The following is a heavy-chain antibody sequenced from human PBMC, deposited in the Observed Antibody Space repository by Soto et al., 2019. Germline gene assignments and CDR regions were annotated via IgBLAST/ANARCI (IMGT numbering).Heavy chain of an antibody. CDR2: IIPIFGTA. Sequence: QVQLVQSGAEVKKPGSSVKVSCKASVGTVSSYAISWVRQAPGQGLEWMGWIIPIFGTANYAQKFQGRVTITADESTSTDYMELSSLRSEDTAVYYCASVDDYGDYLAIDYWGQGTLVTVSS. D-gene: IGHD4-17*01. CDR1: VGTVSSYA. V-gene: IGHV1-69*01. J-gene: IGHJ4*02. CDR3: ASVDDYGDYLAIDY.